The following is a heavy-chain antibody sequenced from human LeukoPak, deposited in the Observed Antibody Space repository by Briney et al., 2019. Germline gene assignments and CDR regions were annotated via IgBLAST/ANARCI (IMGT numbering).Heavy chain of an antibody. V-gene: IGHV3-48*04. Sequence: QPGGSLRVSCAASGFTFSLYAMNWVRQAPGKGLEWVSYINDDSSDIHYADSVKGRFTISRDNARNTVHLQLSSLRAEDTAVYYCARDTFQPGLIDSWGQGTLVIVSS. CDR3: ARDTFQPGLIDS. J-gene: IGHJ4*02. D-gene: IGHD2-2*01. CDR1: GFTFSLYA. CDR2: INDDSSDI.